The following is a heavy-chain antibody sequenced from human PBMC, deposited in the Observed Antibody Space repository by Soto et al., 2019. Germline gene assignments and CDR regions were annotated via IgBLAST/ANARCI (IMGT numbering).Heavy chain of an antibody. CDR2: IYPGDSDA. J-gene: IGHJ4*01. CDR3: ARTPPGSCCHVDY. D-gene: IGHD6-19*01. CDR1: GYSFTNYW. Sequence: EVQLVQSGAEVKKPGESLKISCKGSGYSFTNYWIGWVRQIPGKGLEWMGFIYPGDSDARYSPSFQGQVTISADKSISTAYLQWSSLKASDTAMYYCARTPPGSCCHVDYCGHGTVVTVSS. V-gene: IGHV5-51*03.